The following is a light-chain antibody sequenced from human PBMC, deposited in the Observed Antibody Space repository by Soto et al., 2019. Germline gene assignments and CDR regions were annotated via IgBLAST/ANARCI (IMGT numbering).Light chain of an antibody. Sequence: EIVLTQSPATVSVSPGESATLSCRASQSVRNYLAWYQQKPGQAPRLLIFDASNRATGIPSRFSGSGSGTYFTLTISSLEPEDFATYFCQQYNSYPWTFGQGTKVEIK. CDR1: QSVRNY. J-gene: IGKJ1*01. V-gene: IGKV3-11*01. CDR3: QQYNSYPWT. CDR2: DAS.